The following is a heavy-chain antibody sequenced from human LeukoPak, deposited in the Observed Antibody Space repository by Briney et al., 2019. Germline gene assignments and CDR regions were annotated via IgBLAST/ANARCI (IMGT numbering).Heavy chain of an antibody. V-gene: IGHV3-73*01. CDR1: GFTFSGSA. J-gene: IGHJ4*02. Sequence: GGSLRLSCAASGFTFSGSAMHWVRQASGKGLEWVGRIRSKANSYATAYAASVKGRFTISRDDSKDTAYLQMNSLKTEDTAVYYCTSRGYSYGSPSYYFDYWGQGTLVTVSS. CDR3: TSRGYSYGSPSYYFDY. CDR2: IRSKANSYAT. D-gene: IGHD5-18*01.